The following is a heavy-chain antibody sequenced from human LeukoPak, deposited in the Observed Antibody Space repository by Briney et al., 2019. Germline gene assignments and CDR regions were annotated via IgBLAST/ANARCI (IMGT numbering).Heavy chain of an antibody. J-gene: IGHJ6*02. D-gene: IGHD2-2*01. CDR2: INHSGST. Sequence: PGGSLRLSCAASGFTVSSNYMSWIRQPPGKGLEWIGEINHSGSTNYNPSLKSRVTISVDTSKNQFSLKLSSVTAADTAVYYCARGQLEEDIVVVPAEDIAMDVWGQGTTVTVSS. CDR3: ARGQLEEDIVVVPAEDIAMDV. V-gene: IGHV4-34*01. CDR1: GFTVSSNY.